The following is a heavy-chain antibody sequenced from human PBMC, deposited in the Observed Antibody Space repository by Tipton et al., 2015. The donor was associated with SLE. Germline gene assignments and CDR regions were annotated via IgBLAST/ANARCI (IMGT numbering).Heavy chain of an antibody. J-gene: IGHJ4*02. CDR3: ARQGGQWLDFDY. CDR2: IHHSGST. Sequence: TLSLTCTVSGDSIRNGGYYWTWIRQHPGKGLEWIGHIHHSGSTNYSPSLKSRLTISVDTSKNQFSLKLSSVTAADTAVYYCARQGGQWLDFDYWGQGTLVTVSS. D-gene: IGHD6-19*01. V-gene: IGHV4-31*03. CDR1: GDSIRNGGYY.